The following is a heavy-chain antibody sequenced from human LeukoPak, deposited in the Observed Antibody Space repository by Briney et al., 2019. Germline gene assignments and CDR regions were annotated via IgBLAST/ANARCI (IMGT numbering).Heavy chain of an antibody. J-gene: IGHJ3*02. D-gene: IGHD6-19*01. CDR2: ISGSSSTI. CDR1: GFTFSSYS. CDR3: AKSVIAVAGTVANDAFDI. Sequence: GGSLRLSCAASGFTFSSYSMNWVRQAPGKGLEWVSYISGSSSTIYYADSVKGRFTISRDNSKNTLYLQMNSLRAEDTAVYYCAKSVIAVAGTVANDAFDIWGQGTMVTVSS. V-gene: IGHV3-48*01.